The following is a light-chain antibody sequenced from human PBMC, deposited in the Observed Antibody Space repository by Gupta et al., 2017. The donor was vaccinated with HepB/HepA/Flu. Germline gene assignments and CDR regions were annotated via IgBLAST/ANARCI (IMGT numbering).Light chain of an antibody. CDR2: DVS. V-gene: IGLV2-14*03. Sequence: QSALTQPASVFGSPGQSITISCPGTSSDVGGYNYVSWYQQHPGKAPKLMIYDVSNRPSGVSNRFSGSKSGNTASLTISGLQAEDEADYYCSSYTSSSTLEVVFGGGTKLTVL. CDR3: SSYTSSSTLEVV. J-gene: IGLJ2*01. CDR1: SSDVGGYNY.